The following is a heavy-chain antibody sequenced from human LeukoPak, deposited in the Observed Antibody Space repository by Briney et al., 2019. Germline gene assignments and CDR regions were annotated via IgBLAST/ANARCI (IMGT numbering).Heavy chain of an antibody. J-gene: IGHJ4*02. CDR2: VSGSGGST. V-gene: IGHV3-23*01. CDR3: AKPRAVGVNAFFDY. Sequence: GGSLRLSCAASGFTFSSYAMRWVRQTPGKGLEWVSSVSGSGGSTYYADSVKGRFTISRDNSKNTLYLQMNSLRAEDTAVYYCAKPRAVGVNAFFDYWGQGTLVTVSS. CDR1: GFTFSSYA.